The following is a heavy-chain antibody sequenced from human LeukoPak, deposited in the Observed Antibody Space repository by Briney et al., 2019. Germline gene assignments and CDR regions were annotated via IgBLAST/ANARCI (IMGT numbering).Heavy chain of an antibody. CDR2: ISGSGGST. V-gene: IGHV3-23*01. CDR3: AKVALPVLYYYYGMDV. CDR1: GFTFSSYA. J-gene: IGHJ6*02. D-gene: IGHD2-2*01. Sequence: GESLRLSCAASGFTFSSYAMSWVRQAPGKGLEWVSAISGSGGSTYYADSVKGRFTISRDNSKNTLYLQMNSLRAEDTAVYYCAKVALPVLYYYYGMDVWGQGTKVTVSS.